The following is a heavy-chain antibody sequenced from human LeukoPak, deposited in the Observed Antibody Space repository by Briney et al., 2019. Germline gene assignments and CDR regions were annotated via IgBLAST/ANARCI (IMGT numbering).Heavy chain of an antibody. CDR3: ARESMPRFCSGGSCYSHYYYYYGMDV. CDR1: GGTFSSYA. D-gene: IGHD2-15*01. CDR2: IIPIFGTA. V-gene: IGHV1-69*01. J-gene: IGHJ6*02. Sequence: ASVKVSCKASGGTFSSYAISWVRQAPGQGLEWMGGIIPIFGTANYAQKFQGRVTITADESTGTAYMELSSLRSEDTAVYYCARESMPRFCSGGSCYSHYYYYYGMDVWGQGTTVTVSS.